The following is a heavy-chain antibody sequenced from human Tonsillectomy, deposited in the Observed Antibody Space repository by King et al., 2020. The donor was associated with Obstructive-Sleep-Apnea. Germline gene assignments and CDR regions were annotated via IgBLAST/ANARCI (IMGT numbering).Heavy chain of an antibody. CDR1: GYRFTNYW. CDR3: ARQTPVYGDYLYSSGMDV. V-gene: IGHV5-10-1*01. CDR2: IDPSDSYT. Sequence: QLVQSGAEVKKPGESLRISCKGSGYRFTNYWISWVRQMPGKGLEWMGRIDPSDSYTNYSPSFQGHVTISADRSISTAYLQWSSLKASDTAMYYCARQTPVYGDYLYSSGMDVWGRGTPVAVSS. J-gene: IGHJ6*02. D-gene: IGHD4-17*01.